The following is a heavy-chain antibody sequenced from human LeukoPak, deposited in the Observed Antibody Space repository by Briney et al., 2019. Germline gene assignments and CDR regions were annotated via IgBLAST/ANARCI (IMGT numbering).Heavy chain of an antibody. CDR2: IYSGGST. J-gene: IGHJ4*02. V-gene: IGHV3-20*04. D-gene: IGHD3-22*01. Sequence: LPGGSLRLSCAASGFTFDDYGMSWVRQAPGKGLEWVSIIYSGGSTFYADSVKGRFTISRDNAKNSLYLQMNSLRAEDTAVYYCAREPYYDSSGYCLDYWGQGTLVTVSS. CDR1: GFTFDDYG. CDR3: AREPYYDSSGYCLDY.